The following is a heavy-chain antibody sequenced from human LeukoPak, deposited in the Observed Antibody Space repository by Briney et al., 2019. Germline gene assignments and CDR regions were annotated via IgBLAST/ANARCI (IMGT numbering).Heavy chain of an antibody. D-gene: IGHD3-10*01. CDR1: GYTFTGYY. CDR3: ATAFKAMVRGVMSPFDY. Sequence: ASVKVSCKASGYTFTGYYMHWVRQAPGQGLEWMGWINPNSGGTNYAQKFQGRVTMTRDTSISTAYMELSRLRSDDTAVYYCATAFKAMVRGVMSPFDYWGQGTLVTVSS. J-gene: IGHJ4*02. CDR2: INPNSGGT. V-gene: IGHV1-2*02.